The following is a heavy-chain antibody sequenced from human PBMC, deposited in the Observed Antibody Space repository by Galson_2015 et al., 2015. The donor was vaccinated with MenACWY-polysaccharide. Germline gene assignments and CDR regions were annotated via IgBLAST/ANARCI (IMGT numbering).Heavy chain of an antibody. CDR2: ISPGSETA. D-gene: IGHD1-26*01. J-gene: IGHJ4*02. V-gene: IGHV3-23*01. CDR3: VKGGWADN. Sequence: SLRLSCAASGFNFSILVMTWIRQGPGKGLKWISAISPGSETAYYSDSVKGRFTISRDNSKDTLHLQMDSLRAEDTAVHYCVKGGWADNWGQGTLVTVSS. CDR1: GFNFSILV.